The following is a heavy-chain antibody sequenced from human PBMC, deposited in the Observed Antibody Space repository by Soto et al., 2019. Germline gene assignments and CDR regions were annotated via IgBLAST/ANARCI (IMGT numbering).Heavy chain of an antibody. CDR2: ISYDGSNN. Sequence: PGGSLRLSCAASGFSISDYGMHWVRQAPGKGLEWVALISYDGSNNYYADSVKGRFTISRDNSKNTVHLQMTSLRAEDTALYYCAKDQGPWLQLGYWGQGTLVTVSS. D-gene: IGHD5-12*01. CDR1: GFSISDYG. CDR3: AKDQGPWLQLGY. J-gene: IGHJ4*02. V-gene: IGHV3-30*18.